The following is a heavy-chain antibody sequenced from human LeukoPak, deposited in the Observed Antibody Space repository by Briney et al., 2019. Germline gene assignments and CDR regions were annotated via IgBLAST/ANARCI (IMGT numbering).Heavy chain of an antibody. D-gene: IGHD3-22*01. J-gene: IGHJ4*02. CDR1: GYTFTGYY. CDR2: INPNSGGT. CDR3: ARTRLRIGYYDSSGYPFDY. V-gene: IGHV1-2*02. Sequence: ASVKVSCKASGYTFTGYYMHWVRQAPGQGLEWMGWINPNSGGTNYAQKFQGRVTMTRDMSISTAYMELSRLRSDDTAVYYCARTRLRIGYYDSSGYPFDYWGQGTLVTVSS.